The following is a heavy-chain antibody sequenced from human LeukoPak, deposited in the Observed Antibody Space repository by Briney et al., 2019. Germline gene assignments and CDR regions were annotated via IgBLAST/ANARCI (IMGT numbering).Heavy chain of an antibody. V-gene: IGHV3-23*01. D-gene: IGHD3-10*01. Sequence: GGSLRLSCTASGFTFRNYVMNWVRQAPGKRLAWVSLIGGDATTTYYADSVKGRFTISRDNSKNTVYLEANSLRPEDTAVYYCAAYFYDSRSSYRGGFDYWGQGVLVTVSS. CDR1: GFTFRNYV. CDR3: AAYFYDSRSSYRGGFDY. J-gene: IGHJ4*02. CDR2: IGGDATTT.